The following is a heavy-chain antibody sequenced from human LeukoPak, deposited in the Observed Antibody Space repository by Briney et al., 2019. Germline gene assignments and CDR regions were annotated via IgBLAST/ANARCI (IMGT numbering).Heavy chain of an antibody. J-gene: IGHJ4*02. Sequence: SETLSLTCTVSGGSISSSLYYWAWIRQPPGKGLEWIGSIYYSGSTTTYYNPSLKSRVTIPVDTSKNQFSLKLSSVTAADTAVYYCARRVRVATIDYWGQGTLVTVSS. CDR2: IYYSGSTTT. V-gene: IGHV4-39*01. D-gene: IGHD3-10*01. CDR3: ARRVRVATIDY. CDR1: GGSISSSLYY.